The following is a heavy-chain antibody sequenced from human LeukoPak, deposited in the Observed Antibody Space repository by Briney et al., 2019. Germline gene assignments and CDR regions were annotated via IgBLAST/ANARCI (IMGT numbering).Heavy chain of an antibody. J-gene: IGHJ6*02. CDR1: GFTFSSYS. V-gene: IGHV3-21*01. D-gene: IGHD3-10*01. CDR3: AREGRLLWLGELSDYYYGMDV. Sequence: GGSLRLSCAASGFTFSSYSMNWVRQAPGKGLEWVSSISSSRSYIYYADSVKGRFTISRDNAKNSLYLQMNSLRAEDTAVYYCAREGRLLWLGELSDYYYGMDVWGQGTTVTVSS. CDR2: ISSSRSYI.